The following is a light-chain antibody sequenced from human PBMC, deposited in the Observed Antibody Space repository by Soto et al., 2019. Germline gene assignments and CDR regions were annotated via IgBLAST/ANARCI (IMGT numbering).Light chain of an antibody. CDR3: MQALQTPRA. J-gene: IGKJ4*01. CDR1: QSLLHSDGYNF. V-gene: IGKV2-28*01. CDR2: LGS. Sequence: DIVMTQSPLSLPVTPGEPASISCRSRQSLLHSDGYNFLDWYLQKPGQSPQLLIYLGSNRASGVAEMCSGSGSGTNFTLKISRVEAEDVGVYYCMQALQTPRAVGGGTKVEIK.